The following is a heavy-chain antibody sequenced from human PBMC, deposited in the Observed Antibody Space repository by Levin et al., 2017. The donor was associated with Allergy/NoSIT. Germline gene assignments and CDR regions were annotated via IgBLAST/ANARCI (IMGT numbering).Heavy chain of an antibody. Sequence: GESLKISCAASGFTFSSYDMHWVRQATGKGLEWVSGIGTAGDTYYPGSVKRRFTISRENAKNSLYLQMNSLRAGDTAVYYCARGRSSRGSGSPSVRWFDPWGQGTLVTVSS. CDR3: ARGRSSRGSGSPSVRWFDP. CDR1: GFTFSSYD. V-gene: IGHV3-13*01. CDR2: IGTAGDT. J-gene: IGHJ5*02. D-gene: IGHD3-10*01.